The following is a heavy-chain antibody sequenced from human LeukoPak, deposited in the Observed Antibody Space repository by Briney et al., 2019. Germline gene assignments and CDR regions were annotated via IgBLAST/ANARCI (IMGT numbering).Heavy chain of an antibody. CDR1: GFTFSSYA. J-gene: IGHJ4*02. CDR2: ISSSGGST. Sequence: GESLRLSCAASGFTFSSYAMSWVREAPGKGLEWVSAISSSGGSTYYADSVKGRFTISRDNSKNTLYLQMNSLRAEDTAVYYCAKVWDTYYYDSSGSFDYWGQGTLVTVSS. D-gene: IGHD3-22*01. CDR3: AKVWDTYYYDSSGSFDY. V-gene: IGHV3-23*01.